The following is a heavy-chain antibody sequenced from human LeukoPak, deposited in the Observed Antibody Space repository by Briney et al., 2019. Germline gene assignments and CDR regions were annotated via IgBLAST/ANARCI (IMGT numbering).Heavy chain of an antibody. CDR1: GFTFSSYA. J-gene: IGHJ4*02. CDR3: AKDRQGSTYSSGWYRDY. CDR2: ISGSGGST. V-gene: IGHV3-23*01. Sequence: GGSLRLSCAASGFTFSSYAMSWVRQAPGKGLEWVSAISGSGGSTYYADSVKGRFTISRDNSKNTLYLQMNSLRAEDTAVYYCAKDRQGSTYSSGWYRDYWGQGTLVTVSS. D-gene: IGHD6-19*01.